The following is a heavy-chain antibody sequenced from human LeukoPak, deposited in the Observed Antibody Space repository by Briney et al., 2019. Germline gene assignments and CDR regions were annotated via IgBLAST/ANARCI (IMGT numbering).Heavy chain of an antibody. CDR1: GGSFSGYY. CDR2: INHSGST. J-gene: IGHJ4*02. Sequence: SETLSLTCAVYGGSFSGYYWSWIRQAPGKGLEWIGEINHSGSTNYNPSLKSRVTISVDTSKNQFSLKLSSVTAADTAVYYCARGIVVVPAAMQNFDYWGQGTLVTVSS. V-gene: IGHV4-34*01. CDR3: ARGIVVVPAAMQNFDY. D-gene: IGHD2-2*01.